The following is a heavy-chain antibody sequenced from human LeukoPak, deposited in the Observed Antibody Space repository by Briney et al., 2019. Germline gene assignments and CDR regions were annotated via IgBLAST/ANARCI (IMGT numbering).Heavy chain of an antibody. CDR3: AKDRYYYDSGGYYRPGAFDI. D-gene: IGHD3-22*01. Sequence: PGGSLRLSCAASEFTFSSYAMSWVRQAPGKGLEWVSSISESGGSTYYADFVKGQFTISRDNSKNTLYLQMNSLRAEDTAVYYCAKDRYYYDSGGYYRPGAFDIWGQGTMVTVSS. J-gene: IGHJ3*02. V-gene: IGHV3-23*01. CDR1: EFTFSSYA. CDR2: ISESGGST.